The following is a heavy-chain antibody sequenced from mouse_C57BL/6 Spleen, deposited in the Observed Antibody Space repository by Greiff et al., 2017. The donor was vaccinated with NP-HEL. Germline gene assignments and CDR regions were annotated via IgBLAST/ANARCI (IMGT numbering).Heavy chain of an antibody. CDR1: GFTFTSYW. Sequence: VQLLQSGAELAQPGASVKLSCPASGFTFTSYWMHWVHQRPGQGLEWIGYINPSRGYTTSNQKFTVKATLTADKSSSTAYMQLSSLTYEDSAVYYCAREETGFDYWGQGTTLTVSS. D-gene: IGHD4-1*01. CDR3: AREETGFDY. V-gene: IGHV1-7*01. CDR2: INPSRGYT. J-gene: IGHJ2*01.